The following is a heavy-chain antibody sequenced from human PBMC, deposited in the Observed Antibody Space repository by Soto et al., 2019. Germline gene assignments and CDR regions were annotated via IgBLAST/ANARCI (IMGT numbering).Heavy chain of an antibody. J-gene: IGHJ5*02. CDR2: IFYAGNT. Sequence: QLQLQESGPGLVKPSETLSLTCNVSGGSISSSRSYWAWFRQPPGKELEWIANIFYAGNTYYNPSLKRRVTVSVDTSKNQFSQKLDSVTAADTAVYYCARQAAAPGIDLWFAPWGQGTLVTVSS. CDR3: ARQAAAPGIDLWFAP. CDR1: GGSISSSRSY. D-gene: IGHD6-13*01. V-gene: IGHV4-39*01.